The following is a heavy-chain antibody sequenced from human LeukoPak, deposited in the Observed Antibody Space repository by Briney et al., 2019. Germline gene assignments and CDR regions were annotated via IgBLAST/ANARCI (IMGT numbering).Heavy chain of an antibody. CDR2: IYYSGST. CDR1: GGSISSYY. V-gene: IGHV4-59*01. D-gene: IGHD5-18*01. Sequence: SETLSLTCTVSGGSISSYYWSWIRQPPGKGLEWIGYIYYSGSTNYNPSLKSRVTTSVDTSKNQFSLKLSSVTAADTAVYYCARDPYSYGYFDYWGQGTLVTVSS. CDR3: ARDPYSYGYFDY. J-gene: IGHJ4*02.